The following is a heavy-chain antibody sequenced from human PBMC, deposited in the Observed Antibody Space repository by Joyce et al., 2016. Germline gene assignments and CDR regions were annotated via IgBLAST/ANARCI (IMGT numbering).Heavy chain of an antibody. V-gene: IGHV1-2*04. Sequence: QEQLVQSGAELQKPGASVKVSCRASGYTFTGYRLHWVRQAPGQGLEWIGWIDPTSGYTNYAQKFHGWVTMARDTAISTAYMDLSRRRSDDTAVYYCARGLGSYWYFDLWGRGTLVTVSS. CDR2: IDPTSGYT. J-gene: IGHJ2*01. CDR3: ARGLGSYWYFDL. D-gene: IGHD2-15*01. CDR1: GYTFTGYR.